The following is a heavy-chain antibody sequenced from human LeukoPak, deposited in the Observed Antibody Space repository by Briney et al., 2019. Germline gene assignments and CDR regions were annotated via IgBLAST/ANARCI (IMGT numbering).Heavy chain of an antibody. Sequence: SETLSLTCTVSGGSVSSGSYYWSWIRQPPGKGLEWIGYIYYSGSTNYNPSLKSRVTISVDTSKNQFSLKLSSVTAADTAVYYRARGPPSTYSSGWYDYWGQGTLVTVSS. CDR2: IYYSGST. J-gene: IGHJ4*02. D-gene: IGHD6-19*01. V-gene: IGHV4-61*01. CDR3: ARGPPSTYSSGWYDY. CDR1: GGSVSSGSYY.